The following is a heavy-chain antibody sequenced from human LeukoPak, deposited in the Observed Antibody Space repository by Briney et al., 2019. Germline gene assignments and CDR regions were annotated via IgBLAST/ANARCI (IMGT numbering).Heavy chain of an antibody. V-gene: IGHV5-51*01. Sequence: GESLKISCQVSGYVFTTYWIAWVRQMRGKGMEWMGFIYSGDSDTRYTLCFMGQVTISADKSINTAYLQWSSLEASDTAIYFCARHEDLSSPFDYWGQGTLVTVSS. CDR3: ARHEDLSSPFDY. CDR2: IYSGDSDT. J-gene: IGHJ4*02. CDR1: GYVFTTYW. D-gene: IGHD2-2*01.